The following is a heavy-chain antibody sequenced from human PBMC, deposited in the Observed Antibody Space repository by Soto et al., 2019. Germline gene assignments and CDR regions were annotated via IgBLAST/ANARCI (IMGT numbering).Heavy chain of an antibody. J-gene: IGHJ4*02. Sequence: GGSLRLSCAASGFTFSSYAMHWVRQAPGKGLEWVAVISYDGSNKYYADSVKGRFTISRDNSKNTLYLQMNSLRAEDTAVYYCARDARYDSSGYYSWGQGTLVTVSS. CDR1: GFTFSSYA. CDR2: ISYDGSNK. V-gene: IGHV3-30-3*01. D-gene: IGHD3-22*01. CDR3: ARDARYDSSGYYS.